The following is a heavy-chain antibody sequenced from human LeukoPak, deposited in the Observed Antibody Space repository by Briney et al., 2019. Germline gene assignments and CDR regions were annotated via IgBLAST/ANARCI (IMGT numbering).Heavy chain of an antibody. J-gene: IGHJ6*03. Sequence: GASVKVSCKASGYTFTSYAMNWVRQAPGQGLEWMGWINTNTGNPTYAQGFTGRFVFSLDTSVSTAYLQISSLKAEDTAVYYCAKTQTTELRSTVTNYYYYYMDVWGKGTTVTVSS. CDR2: INTNTGNP. CDR1: GYTFTSYA. V-gene: IGHV7-4-1*02. D-gene: IGHD4-11*01. CDR3: AKTQTTELRSTVTNYYYYYMDV.